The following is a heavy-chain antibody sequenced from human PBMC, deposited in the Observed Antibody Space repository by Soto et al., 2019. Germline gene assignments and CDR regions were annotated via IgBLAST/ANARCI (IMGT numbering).Heavy chain of an antibody. Sequence: SVEVCWKASGGSLRSYTIRWVRQDPGKGLEWMGRIIPILGIANYAQKFQGRVTITADKSTSTAYMELSSLRSEDTAVYYCAGTCGSGCFCDAFDILRQRTTVPVSS. D-gene: IGHD3-22*01. CDR1: GGSLRSYT. V-gene: IGHV1-69*02. CDR2: IIPILGIA. CDR3: AGTCGSGCFCDAFDI. J-gene: IGHJ3*02.